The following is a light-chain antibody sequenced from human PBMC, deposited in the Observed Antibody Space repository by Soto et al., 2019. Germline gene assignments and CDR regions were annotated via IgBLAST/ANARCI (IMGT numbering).Light chain of an antibody. Sequence: DIVMTQSPDSLAVSLGERATIKCRSSQTILKSSIKKNSLAWYQQKPGKPSRLLIYWASTRDTVVPDRFSGSGSGTDFTLTITRLQAEDVAVYYCQQYYSSSLTFGGGTKVEIK. CDR2: WAS. CDR3: QQYYSSSLT. CDR1: QTILKSSIKKNS. V-gene: IGKV4-1*01. J-gene: IGKJ4*01.